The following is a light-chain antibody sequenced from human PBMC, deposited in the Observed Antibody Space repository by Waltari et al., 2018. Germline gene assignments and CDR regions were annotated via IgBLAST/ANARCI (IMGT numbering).Light chain of an antibody. Sequence: QSALTQPASVSGSPGQSIPISCTGTSSAVGGYDVSPWYQHHPGNAPKLMIYDVSTRPSGVSNRFSGSKSGNTASLTISGLQAEDEADYYCSSYTTSGSPMDVFGTGTKVTVL. V-gene: IGLV2-14*01. CDR2: DVS. CDR3: SSYTTSGSPMDV. CDR1: SSAVGGYDV. J-gene: IGLJ1*01.